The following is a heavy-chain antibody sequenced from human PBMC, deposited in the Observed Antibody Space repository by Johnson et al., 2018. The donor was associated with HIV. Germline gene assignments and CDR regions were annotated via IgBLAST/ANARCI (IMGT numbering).Heavy chain of an antibody. CDR2: IGYDGSDK. CDR3: ARDFMYAFDI. J-gene: IGHJ3*02. V-gene: IGHV3-30*03. CDR1: GFTFSDYY. D-gene: IGHD3-10*02. Sequence: QMQLVESGGGLVKPGGSLRLSCAASGFTFSDYYMSWIRQAPGKGLEWVAVIGYDGSDKYYADSVKGRFTISRDNSKNTLYLQMNSLRAEDTAVYYCARDFMYAFDIWGQGTMVTVSS.